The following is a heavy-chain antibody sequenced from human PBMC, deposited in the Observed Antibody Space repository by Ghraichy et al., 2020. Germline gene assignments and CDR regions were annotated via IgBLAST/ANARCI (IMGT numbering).Heavy chain of an antibody. CDR2: ISGSGVGS. D-gene: IGHD3-10*01. V-gene: IGHV3-23*01. Sequence: GGSLRLSCAASGFTFSRYAMTWVRQAPGKGLEWVSAISGSGVGSYYADSVKGRFTISRDNSKNTLYLQMNSPRAEDTAVYYCAKDKEYYYGSRDWFGPWGQGALVTVSS. CDR1: GFTFSRYA. J-gene: IGHJ5*02. CDR3: AKDKEYYYGSRDWFGP.